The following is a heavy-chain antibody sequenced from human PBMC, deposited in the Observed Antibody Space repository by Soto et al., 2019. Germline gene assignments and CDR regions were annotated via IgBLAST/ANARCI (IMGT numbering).Heavy chain of an antibody. J-gene: IGHJ4*02. D-gene: IGHD2-2*01. CDR2: IKQDGSEK. CDR1: GFTFSSYW. CDR3: ARGDCSSTSCSPFDY. Sequence: GGSLRLSCAASGFTFSSYWMSWVRQAPGKGLEWVANIKQDGSEKYYVDSVKGRFTISRDNAKNSLYLQMNSLRAEDTAVYYCARGDCSSTSCSPFDYWGQGTLVTVSS. V-gene: IGHV3-7*01.